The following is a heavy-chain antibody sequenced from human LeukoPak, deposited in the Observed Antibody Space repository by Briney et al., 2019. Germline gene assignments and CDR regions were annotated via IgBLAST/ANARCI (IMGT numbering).Heavy chain of an antibody. Sequence: ASVKVSCKASGGTFSSYAISWVRQAPGQGLEWMGGIIPIFGTANYAQKFQGRVTITADKSTSTAYMELSSLRSEDTAVYYCARGITMVRGVIMVLRYYYMDVWGKGTTVTVSS. CDR1: GGTFSSYA. D-gene: IGHD3-10*01. CDR3: ARGITMVRGVIMVLRYYYMDV. V-gene: IGHV1-69*06. J-gene: IGHJ6*03. CDR2: IIPIFGTA.